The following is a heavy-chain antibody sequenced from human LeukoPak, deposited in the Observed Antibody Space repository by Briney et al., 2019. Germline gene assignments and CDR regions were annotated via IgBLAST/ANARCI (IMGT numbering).Heavy chain of an antibody. V-gene: IGHV3-23*01. CDR3: ARDLATNRFSAYDY. CDR1: GLSFNSHA. D-gene: IGHD1-14*01. Sequence: GGSLRLSCAASGLSFNSHAMNWVRQAPGNGPEWVSHISASGDNTDYADSVKRRFTISRDNSKDTLFLQMNRLTADDTALYYCARDLATNRFSAYDYWGQGTLVTVSS. J-gene: IGHJ4*02. CDR2: ISASGDNT.